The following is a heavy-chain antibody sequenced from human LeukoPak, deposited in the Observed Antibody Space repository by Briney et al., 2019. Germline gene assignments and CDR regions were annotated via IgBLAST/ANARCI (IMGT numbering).Heavy chain of an antibody. Sequence: ASVKVSCKASGYTFTSYDINWVRQATGQGLEWMGWMNPNSGNTAYAQKFQGRVTMTRNTSISTAYMELSSLRSEDTAVYYCARGPERLWNYGDHEPFDYWGQGTLVTVSS. V-gene: IGHV1-8*01. D-gene: IGHD4-17*01. CDR3: ARGPERLWNYGDHEPFDY. CDR2: MNPNSGNT. CDR1: GYTFTSYD. J-gene: IGHJ4*02.